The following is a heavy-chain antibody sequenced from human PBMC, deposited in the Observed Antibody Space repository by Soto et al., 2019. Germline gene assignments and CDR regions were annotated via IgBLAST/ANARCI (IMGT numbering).Heavy chain of an antibody. J-gene: IGHJ4*02. CDR3: VRDIIVALDY. D-gene: IGHD2-21*01. Sequence: SETLSLTCVVSGASISTSYWSWVRQPAGKRLQWIGRIFVDGNTNSSPSLKGRVSMAIDKSQNQISPQLASVTAADTATYYCVRDIIVALDYWGQGAQVTVSS. CDR2: IFVDGNT. V-gene: IGHV4-4*07. CDR1: GASISTSY.